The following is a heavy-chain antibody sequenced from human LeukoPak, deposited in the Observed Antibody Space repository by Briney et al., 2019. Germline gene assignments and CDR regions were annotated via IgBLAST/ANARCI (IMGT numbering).Heavy chain of an antibody. V-gene: IGHV3-23*01. CDR2: VSDSGVNT. J-gene: IGHJ4*02. CDR1: GFSFSGYA. CDR3: ARGRDLDCSSTSCSMFDY. Sequence: GGSLRLSCSASGFSFSGYAMSWVRQAPGKGLDWVSGVSDSGVNTYYADSVKGRFTISRDNSKYTLFLQMNSLRAEDTAVYYCARGRDLDCSSTSCSMFDYWGQGTLVTVSS. D-gene: IGHD2-2*01.